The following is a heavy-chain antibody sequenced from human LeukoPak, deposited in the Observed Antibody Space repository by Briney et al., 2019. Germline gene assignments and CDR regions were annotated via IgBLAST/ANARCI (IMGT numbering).Heavy chain of an antibody. V-gene: IGHV1-2*06. CDR3: ARAGPYYDFWSGPASFFDY. CDR1: GYTFTGYY. CDR2: INPNSGGT. D-gene: IGHD3-3*01. J-gene: IGHJ4*02. Sequence: ASVKVSRKASGYTFTGYYMHWVRQAPGQGLEWMGRINPNSGGTNYAQKFQGRVTMTRDTSISTAYMELSRLRSDDTAVYYCARAGPYYDFWSGPASFFDYWGQGTLVTVSS.